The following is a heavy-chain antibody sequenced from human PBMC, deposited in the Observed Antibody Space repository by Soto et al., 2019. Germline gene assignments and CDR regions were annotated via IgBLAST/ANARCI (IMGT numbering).Heavy chain of an antibody. CDR3: EKDGGKDGYSGNWFDP. V-gene: IGHV1-69*15. Sequence: QVQLVQSGAEVKKPGSSVKVSCKASGGTFSNYAITWVRQAPGQGLEWLGRIIPIFGSANYAQKFQGRVTITAHESTTTAYRELSSLRSDDTAVYYCEKDGGKDGYSGNWFDPWGQGTLVTVSS. CDR1: GGTFSNYA. CDR2: IIPIFGSA. D-gene: IGHD2-15*01. J-gene: IGHJ5*02.